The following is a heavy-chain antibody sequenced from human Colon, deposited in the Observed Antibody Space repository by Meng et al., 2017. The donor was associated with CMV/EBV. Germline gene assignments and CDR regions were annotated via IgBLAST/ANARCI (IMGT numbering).Heavy chain of an antibody. V-gene: IGHV1-2*02. CDR1: GYTFTGYL. CDR3: GTFGGDFDY. CDR2: INPYSGDT. Sequence: GAEMREPWASVKVSCKVSGYTFTGYLIHWVRQAHGQGLEWMGWINPYSGDTIYAQKFEVGVTMTRDASITTAYLELSSLKSDDTAVYYCGTFGGDFDYWGQGTLVTVSS. J-gene: IGHJ4*02. D-gene: IGHD3-3*01.